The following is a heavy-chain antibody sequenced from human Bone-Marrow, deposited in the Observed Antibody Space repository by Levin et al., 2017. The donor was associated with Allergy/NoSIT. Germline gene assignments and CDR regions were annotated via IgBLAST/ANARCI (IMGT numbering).Heavy chain of an antibody. CDR3: ASLGYTISYYDYAMDV. Sequence: SETLSLTCSVSGGSISNSYWSWIRQAPGKGLEWIGYIKNSRTTKYNPSLNSRVTISADTSKNQVSLRLTSVTAAGTAVYYCASLGYTISYYDYAMDVWGQGTTVTVSS. V-gene: IGHV4-59*01. D-gene: IGHD5-12*01. CDR2: IKNSRTT. J-gene: IGHJ6*02. CDR1: GGSISNSY.